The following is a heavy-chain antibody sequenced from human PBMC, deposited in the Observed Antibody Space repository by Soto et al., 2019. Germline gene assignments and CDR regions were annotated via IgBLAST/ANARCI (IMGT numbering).Heavy chain of an antibody. J-gene: IGHJ4*02. CDR2: IYYSGST. CDR1: GGSISSSSYY. CDR3: AREGAVAGTGGFAY. Sequence: SETLSLTCTVSGGSISSSSYYWGWIRQPPGKGLEWIGSIYYSGSTYYNSSLKSRVTISVDTSKNQFSLKLSSVTAADTAVYYCAREGAVAGTGGFAYWGQGTLVTVSS. V-gene: IGHV4-39*02. D-gene: IGHD6-19*01.